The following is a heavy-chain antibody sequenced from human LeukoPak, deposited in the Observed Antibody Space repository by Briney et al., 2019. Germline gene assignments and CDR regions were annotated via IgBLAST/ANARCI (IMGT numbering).Heavy chain of an antibody. CDR1: GGSISSSSDY. V-gene: IGHV4-39*01. D-gene: IGHD6-19*01. CDR2: IYYSGST. J-gene: IGHJ4*02. CDR3: ARRGIAVAEIDY. Sequence: SETLSLTCTVSGGSISSSSDYWGWIRQPPGKGLEWIGSIYYSGSTYYNPSLKSRVTISVDTSKNQFSLKLSSVTAAHTAVYYCARRGIAVAEIDYWGQGTLVTVSS.